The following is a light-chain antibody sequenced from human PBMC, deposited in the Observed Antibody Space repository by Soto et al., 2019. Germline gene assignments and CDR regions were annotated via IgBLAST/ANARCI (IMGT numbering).Light chain of an antibody. J-gene: IGKJ2*01. CDR3: QQYNSFPYT. Sequence: DIQMTQSPSTLSASVGDRVTITCRASQSISSWLAWYQQKPGKAPKLLIYKASTLESGVPSRFSGSGSGTEFALTISSLQPDDFATYYCQQYNSFPYTFGQGTKLEIK. CDR2: KAS. CDR1: QSISSW. V-gene: IGKV1-5*03.